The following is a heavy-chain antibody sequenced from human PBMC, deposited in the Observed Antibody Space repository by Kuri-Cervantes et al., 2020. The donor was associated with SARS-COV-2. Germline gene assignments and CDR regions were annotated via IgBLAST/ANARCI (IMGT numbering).Heavy chain of an antibody. Sequence: SETLSLTCTVSGGSISSYYWSWIRQPPGKGPEWIGYIYYSGSTNYNPSLKSRVTISVDTSKNQFSLKLSSVTAADTAVYYCARTHYATLLDIWGQGTMVTISS. CDR2: IYYSGST. CDR3: ARTHYATLLDI. D-gene: IGHD2-2*01. J-gene: IGHJ3*02. V-gene: IGHV4-59*01. CDR1: GGSISSYY.